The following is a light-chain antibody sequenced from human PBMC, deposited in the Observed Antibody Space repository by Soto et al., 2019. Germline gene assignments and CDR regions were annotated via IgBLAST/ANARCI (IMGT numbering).Light chain of an antibody. CDR1: QDISNY. Sequence: DIQMTQSPSSLSASVGDRVTITCQASQDISNYLNWYQQKPGKAPKLLIYDASNLETGVPSRFXGSGYGTDFTFTISSLQPEDIATYYCQQYDNLPPYTFGQGTKLEIK. CDR3: QQYDNLPPYT. CDR2: DAS. J-gene: IGKJ2*01. V-gene: IGKV1-33*01.